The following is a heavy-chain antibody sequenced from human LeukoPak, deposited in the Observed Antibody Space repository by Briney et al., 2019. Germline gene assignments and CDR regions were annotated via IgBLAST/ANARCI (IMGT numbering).Heavy chain of an antibody. CDR3: ARGRGTTGTTHYYGMDV. CDR2: INHSGST. D-gene: IGHD1-1*01. V-gene: IGHV4-34*01. J-gene: IGHJ6*04. Sequence: PSETLSLTCAVYGGSFSGYYWSWIRQPPGKGLEWIGEINHSGSTNYNPSLKSRVTISVDTSKNQFSLELSSVTAADTAVYYCARGRGTTGTTHYYGMDVWGKGTTVTVSS. CDR1: GGSFSGYY.